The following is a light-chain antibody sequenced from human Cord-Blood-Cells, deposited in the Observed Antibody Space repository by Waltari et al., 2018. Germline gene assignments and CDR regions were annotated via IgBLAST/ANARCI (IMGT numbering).Light chain of an antibody. Sequence: QSALTQPASVSGSPGQSITISCPGTSSDVGGYNLVSWYQQHPGKAPKLMIYEGSKRPSGVSNRFSGSKSGNTASLTISGLQAEDEADYYCCSYAGSSNWVFGGGTKLTVL. CDR2: EGS. CDR3: CSYAGSSNWV. J-gene: IGLJ3*02. CDR1: SSDVGGYNL. V-gene: IGLV2-23*01.